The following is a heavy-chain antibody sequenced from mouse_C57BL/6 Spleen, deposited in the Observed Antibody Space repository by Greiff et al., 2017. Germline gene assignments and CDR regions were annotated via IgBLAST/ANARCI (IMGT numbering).Heavy chain of an antibody. CDR1: GYTFTDYY. V-gene: IGHV1-77*01. CDR3: AKYYYGSSPYAMDY. CDR2: IGPGSGST. D-gene: IGHD1-1*01. Sequence: QVHVKQSGAELVKPGASVKISCKASGYTFTDYYINWVKQRPGQGLEWIGKIGPGSGSTYYNEKFKGKATLTADKSSSTAYMQLSSLTSEDSAVYFCAKYYYGSSPYAMDYWGQGTSVTVSS. J-gene: IGHJ4*01.